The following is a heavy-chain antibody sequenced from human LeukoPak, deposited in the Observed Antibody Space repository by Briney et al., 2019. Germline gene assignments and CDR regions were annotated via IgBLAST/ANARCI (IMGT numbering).Heavy chain of an antibody. D-gene: IGHD7-27*01. CDR2: IYYSGST. CDR3: ARHPLTGDLGGVDY. CDR1: GGSISSSSYY. V-gene: IGHV4-39*01. J-gene: IGHJ4*02. Sequence: SETLSLTCTVSGGSISSSSYYWGWIRQPPGKGLEWIGSIYYSGSTYYNPSLKSRVTISVDTSKNQFSLKLSSVTAADTAVYYCARHPLTGDLGGVDYWGRGTLVTVSS.